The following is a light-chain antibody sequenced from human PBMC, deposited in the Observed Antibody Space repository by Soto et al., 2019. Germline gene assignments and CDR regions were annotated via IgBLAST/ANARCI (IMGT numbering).Light chain of an antibody. J-gene: IGLJ1*01. CDR2: EVS. CDR1: SSDVGGYNY. Sequence: SSLPHPSSFSFSPLHSITISCTGTSSDVGGYNYVSWYQQHPGKAPKLMIYEVSNWPSGVSNRFSGSKSGNTASLTISGLQAEDEADYYCASYTSSSSLDVFGTGTKV. V-gene: IGLV2-14*01. CDR3: ASYTSSSSLDV.